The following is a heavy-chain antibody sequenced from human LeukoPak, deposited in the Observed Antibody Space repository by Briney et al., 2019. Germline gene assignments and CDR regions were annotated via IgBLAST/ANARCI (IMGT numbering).Heavy chain of an antibody. V-gene: IGHV3-23*01. CDR2: ISGSGGST. Sequence: GGSLRLSCAASGFTFSSYDMSWVRQAPGKGLEWVSAISGSGGSTYYADSVKGRFTISRDNSMNTLYLQMNSLRGEDTAVYFCARQVSREGHFDYWGQGALVTVSS. D-gene: IGHD1-26*01. CDR1: GFTFSSYD. CDR3: ARQVSREGHFDY. J-gene: IGHJ4*02.